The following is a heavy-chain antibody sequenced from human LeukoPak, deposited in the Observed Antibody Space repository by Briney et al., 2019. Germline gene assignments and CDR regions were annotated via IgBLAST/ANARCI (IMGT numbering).Heavy chain of an antibody. CDR1: GFTFSSYN. V-gene: IGHV3-48*01. J-gene: IGHJ4*02. Sequence: PGGSLRLSCAASGFTFSSYNMNWVRQAPGKGLEWVSYISSSSRTIYYADSVKGRFTISRDNAKNSLYLQMNSLRAEDTAVYYCAKDQGKYSSSGGSSIDYWGQGTLVTVSS. D-gene: IGHD6-6*01. CDR2: ISSSSRTI. CDR3: AKDQGKYSSSGGSSIDY.